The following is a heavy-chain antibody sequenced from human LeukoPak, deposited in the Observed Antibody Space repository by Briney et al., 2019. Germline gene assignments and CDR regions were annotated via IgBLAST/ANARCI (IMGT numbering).Heavy chain of an antibody. V-gene: IGHV3-23*01. Sequence: GGSLRLSCAASGFTFSSYAMSWARQAPGKGLEWVSAISGSGGSTYYADSVKGRFTISRDNSKNTLYLQMNSLRAEDTAVYYCAKTQTQYSSPSAYYYYGMDVWGQGTTVTVSS. J-gene: IGHJ6*02. D-gene: IGHD6-6*01. CDR2: ISGSGGST. CDR3: AKTQTQYSSPSAYYYYGMDV. CDR1: GFTFSSYA.